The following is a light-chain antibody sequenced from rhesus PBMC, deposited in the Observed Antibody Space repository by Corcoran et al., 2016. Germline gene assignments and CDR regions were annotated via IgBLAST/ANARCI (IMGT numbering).Light chain of an antibody. CDR1: QSVSND. Sequence: EIVLTQSPATLSLFPGERAPLSCRASQSVSNDLAWYQQKPEQPPRLLIYGASTRATGIPDRFSGGGSGTDFTLIVSSLEPEDFAVYYCQQYYNWPPPTFGGGTKVEIK. J-gene: IGKJ4*01. V-gene: IGKV3-42*03. CDR3: QQYYNWPPPT. CDR2: GAS.